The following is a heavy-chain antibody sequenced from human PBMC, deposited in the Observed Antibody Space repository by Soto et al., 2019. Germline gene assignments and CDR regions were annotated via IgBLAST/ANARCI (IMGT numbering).Heavy chain of an antibody. D-gene: IGHD6-13*01. CDR3: AADKGSSSWTHYYYYYGMDV. J-gene: IGHJ6*02. Sequence: SVKVSCKXSGFTFTSSAVQWVRQARGQRLEWIGWIVVGSGNTNYAQKFQERVTITRDMSTSTAYMELSSLRSEDTAVYYCAADKGSSSWTHYYYYYGMDVWGQGTTVTVSS. V-gene: IGHV1-58*01. CDR2: IVVGSGNT. CDR1: GFTFTSSA.